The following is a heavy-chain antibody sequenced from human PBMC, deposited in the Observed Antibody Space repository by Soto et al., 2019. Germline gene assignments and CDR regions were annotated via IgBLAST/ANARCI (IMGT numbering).Heavy chain of an antibody. J-gene: IGHJ4*02. CDR3: AHAYGWRSLY. V-gene: IGHV2-5*02. D-gene: IGHD3-10*01. CDR1: GFSLTTDRVG. Sequence: QITLKEYGPTLVKPTQTLTLTCTFSGFSLTTDRVGVGWIRQPPGEALEWLAVIYWDDSKTYRPSLESRLTITKDTSKHQVALTMTNMDSLDTATYYCAHAYGWRSLYWGQGTLVTVSS. CDR2: IYWDDSK.